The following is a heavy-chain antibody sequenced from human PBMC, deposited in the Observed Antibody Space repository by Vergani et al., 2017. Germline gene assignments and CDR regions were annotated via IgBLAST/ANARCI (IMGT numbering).Heavy chain of an antibody. D-gene: IGHD6-6*01. CDR2: ISYDGSNK. CDR3: ARDARRLGDYFDY. J-gene: IGHJ4*02. Sequence: QVQLVESGGGVVQPGRSLRLSCAASGFTFSSYAMHWVRQAPGKGLEWVAVISYDGSNKYYADSVKGRFTISRDNSKHTLYLQMSSLRAEDTAVYYCARDARRLGDYFDYWGQGTLVTVSS. V-gene: IGHV3-30*15. CDR1: GFTFSSYA.